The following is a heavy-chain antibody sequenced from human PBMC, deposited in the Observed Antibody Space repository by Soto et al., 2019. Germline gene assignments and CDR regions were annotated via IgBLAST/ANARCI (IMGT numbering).Heavy chain of an antibody. CDR3: APYRYYDFWSGYSPGGFDP. CDR2: INHSGST. V-gene: IGHV4-34*01. J-gene: IGHJ5*02. D-gene: IGHD3-3*01. CDR1: GGSFSGYY. Sequence: SETLSLTCAVYGGSFSGYYWSWIRQPPGKGLEWIGEINHSGSTNYNPSLKSRVTISVDTSKNQFSLKLSSVTAADTAVYYCAPYRYYDFWSGYSPGGFDPWGQGTLVTVSS.